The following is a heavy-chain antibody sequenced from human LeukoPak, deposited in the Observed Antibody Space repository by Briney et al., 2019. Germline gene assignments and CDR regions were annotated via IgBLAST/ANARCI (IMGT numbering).Heavy chain of an antibody. CDR3: AKDGGLWVSAHWGDS. Sequence: GGSLRLSCAASGFTFSSYAMSWVRQAPGKGLEWVSTITTSDGNTYYADSVKGRFTVSRDNSKNTLYLQMNSLRAEDTAVYYCAKDGGLWVSAHWGDSWGQGTLVTVSS. V-gene: IGHV3-23*01. CDR1: GFTFSSYA. J-gene: IGHJ4*02. D-gene: IGHD7-27*01. CDR2: ITTSDGNT.